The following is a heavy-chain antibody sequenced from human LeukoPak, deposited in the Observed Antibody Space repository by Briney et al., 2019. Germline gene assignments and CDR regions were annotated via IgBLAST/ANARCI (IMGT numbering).Heavy chain of an antibody. CDR3: AAPRGGVVPAAIGAFDL. CDR1: GFTLSSYW. J-gene: IGHJ3*01. V-gene: IGHV3-7*01. CDR2: ANQDGSEK. D-gene: IGHD2-2*01. Sequence: GGSLRLSCGASGFTLSSYWMSWVRQAPGKGLEWVANANQDGSEKYYGDSGKGRFTITSDNAKNSLYLQMNRQRVEDTAVYYCAAPRGGVVPAAIGAFDLWGQGTMVTVSS.